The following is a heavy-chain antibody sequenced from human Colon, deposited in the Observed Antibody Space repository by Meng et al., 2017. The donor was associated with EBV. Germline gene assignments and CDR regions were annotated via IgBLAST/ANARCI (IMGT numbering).Heavy chain of an antibody. Sequence: HLQESGLGLGEPSQTLSLTCTVSGGSMSSGNDYWSWIRQPPGKGLEWIGYIHHSGSAYYNPSLKSRVSISVDTSKSQFSLNLNSMTAADTAVYYCASFDHIPRRNYFDYWGQGTLVTVSS. CDR1: GGSMSSGNDY. CDR3: ASFDHIPRRNYFDY. CDR2: IHHSGSA. D-gene: IGHD2-21*01. V-gene: IGHV4-30-4*01. J-gene: IGHJ4*02.